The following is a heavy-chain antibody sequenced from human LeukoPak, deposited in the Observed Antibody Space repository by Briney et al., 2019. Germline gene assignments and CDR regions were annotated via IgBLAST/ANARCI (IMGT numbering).Heavy chain of an antibody. CDR3: ASSPSPMVRGVITDY. J-gene: IGHJ4*02. Sequence: PGGSLRLSCAASGFTFSSYSMNWVRQAPGKGLEWVSSISSSSSYIYYADSVKGRFTISRDNAKNSLYLQMNSLRAEDTAVYYCASSPSPMVRGVITDYWGQGTLVTVSS. V-gene: IGHV3-21*01. CDR1: GFTFSSYS. D-gene: IGHD3-10*01. CDR2: ISSSSSYI.